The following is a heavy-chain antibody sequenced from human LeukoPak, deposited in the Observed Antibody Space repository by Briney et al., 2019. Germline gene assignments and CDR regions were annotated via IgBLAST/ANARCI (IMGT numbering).Heavy chain of an antibody. CDR1: GFSVINAW. J-gene: IGHJ4*02. V-gene: IGHV3-15*05. CDR2: VKSRADGGTT. D-gene: IGHD3-3*01. Sequence: GGSLRLSCAASGFSVINAWMSWVRQAPGQGLEWVGRVKSRADGGTTGYAAPVEGRFSISRDDSENTLYLQMNSLQIDDTALYYCLIFPGRWGQGTLVTVSS. CDR3: LIFPGR.